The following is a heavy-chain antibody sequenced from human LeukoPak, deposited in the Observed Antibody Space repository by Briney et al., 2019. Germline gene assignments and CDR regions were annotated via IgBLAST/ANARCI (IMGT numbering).Heavy chain of an antibody. CDR2: MNPNSGNT. CDR1: GYTFTSYD. Sequence: ASVKVSCKAPGYTFTSYDINWVRQATGQGLEWMGWMNPNSGNTGYAQKFQGRVTMTRNTSISTAYMELSSLRSEDTAVYYCARAPFVLWPPPGDWFDPWGQGTLVTVSS. CDR3: ARAPFVLWPPPGDWFDP. J-gene: IGHJ5*02. V-gene: IGHV1-8*01. D-gene: IGHD2-2*01.